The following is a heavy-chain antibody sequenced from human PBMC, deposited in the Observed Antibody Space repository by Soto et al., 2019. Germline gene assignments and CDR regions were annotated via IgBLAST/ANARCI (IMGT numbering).Heavy chain of an antibody. D-gene: IGHD3-3*01. CDR3: ARRTAEYYDFWSGPTPYYYSYGMDV. V-gene: IGHV1-69*13. CDR1: GGTFSSYA. J-gene: IGHJ6*02. CDR2: IIPIFGTA. Sequence: SVKVSCKASGGTFSSYAISWVRQAPGQGLEWMGGIIPIFGTANYAQKFQGRVTITADESTSTAYMELSSLRSEDTAVYYCARRTAEYYDFWSGPTPYYYSYGMDVWGPGTTVTVSS.